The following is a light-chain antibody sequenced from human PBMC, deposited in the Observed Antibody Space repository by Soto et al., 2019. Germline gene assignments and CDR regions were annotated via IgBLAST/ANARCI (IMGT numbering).Light chain of an antibody. CDR3: QQYNST. J-gene: IGKJ1*01. CDR2: KAS. Sequence: DTQLTQSPSTLSAFVGDRVTITCRASQSISNWLAWYQQKPGKAPKLLIYKASSLESGVPSRFSGSGSGTEFTLTISSLQPDDFATYYCQQYNSTCGQGTKVEIK. CDR1: QSISNW. V-gene: IGKV1-5*03.